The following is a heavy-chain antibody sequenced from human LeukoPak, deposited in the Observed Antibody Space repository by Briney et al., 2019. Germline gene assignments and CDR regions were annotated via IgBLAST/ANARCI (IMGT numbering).Heavy chain of an antibody. Sequence: GGSLRLSCAASGFTFSSYSMNWVRQAPGKGLEWVSSISSSSSYIYYADSVKGRFTISRDNAKNSLYLQMNSLRAEDTAVYYCARDLVATVTTGGDYWGQGTLVTVSS. V-gene: IGHV3-21*01. J-gene: IGHJ4*02. D-gene: IGHD4-17*01. CDR1: GFTFSSYS. CDR2: ISSSSSYI. CDR3: ARDLVATVTTGGDY.